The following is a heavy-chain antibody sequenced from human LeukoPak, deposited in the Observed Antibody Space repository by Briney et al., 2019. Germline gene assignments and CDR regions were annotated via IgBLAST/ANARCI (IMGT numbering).Heavy chain of an antibody. CDR1: GFTFSSYA. D-gene: IGHD3-3*01. Sequence: GGSLRLSCAASGFTFSSYAMHWVRQAPGKGLEWVAVISYDGSNKYYADSVKGRFTIFRDNSKNTLYLQMNSLRAEDTAVYYCARDLDPPYYDFWSGYYPGPLGYWGQGTLVTVSS. J-gene: IGHJ4*02. CDR2: ISYDGSNK. CDR3: ARDLDPPYYDFWSGYYPGPLGY. V-gene: IGHV3-30-3*01.